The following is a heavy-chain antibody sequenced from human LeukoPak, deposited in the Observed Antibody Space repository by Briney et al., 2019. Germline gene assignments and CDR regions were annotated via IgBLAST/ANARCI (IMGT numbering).Heavy chain of an antibody. J-gene: IGHJ4*02. CDR3: TTDCGRDNCIGWYYFDY. D-gene: IGHD6-19*01. CDR2: IKNRPAGGTT. CDR1: GFTFTKAW. V-gene: IGHV3-15*01. Sequence: GGSLRLSCAASGFTFTKAWMSWVRQAPGKGLEWVGRIKNRPAGGTTDYAAPVKGRFSISRDDSKNTLYLQMNSLKTEDTAVYYCTTDCGRDNCIGWYYFDYWGQGTLVTVSS.